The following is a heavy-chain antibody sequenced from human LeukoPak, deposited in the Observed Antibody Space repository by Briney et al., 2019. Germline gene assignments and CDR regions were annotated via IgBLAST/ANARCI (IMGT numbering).Heavy chain of an antibody. CDR2: ISSDGSTT. J-gene: IGHJ4*02. CDR1: GFTFSDYA. CDR3: ARDYYYDTSSYLGPFNY. V-gene: IGHV3-30-3*01. D-gene: IGHD3-22*01. Sequence: AGRSLRLSCAASGFTFSDYAIHWVRQAPGKGLEWVTVISSDGSTTYYADSVKGRFTISRDNSKNTLSLQMNSLRAEDTAVYYCARDYYYDTSSYLGPFNYWGQGTLVTVSS.